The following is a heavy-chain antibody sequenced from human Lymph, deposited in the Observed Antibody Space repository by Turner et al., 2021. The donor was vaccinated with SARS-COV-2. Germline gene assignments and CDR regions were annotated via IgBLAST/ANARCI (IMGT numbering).Heavy chain of an antibody. CDR2: ISYDGSNK. J-gene: IGHJ4*02. CDR1: GFTFSSYA. Sequence: QVQLVESGGGVVQHGRSLRLSCAASGFTFSSYAMHWVRQAPGKRLEWVAVISYDGSNKYYADSVKGRFTISRDNSKNTLYLQMNSLRAEDTAVYYCARDSGYEHYYFDYWGQGTLVTVSS. V-gene: IGHV3-30-3*01. D-gene: IGHD5-12*01. CDR3: ARDSGYEHYYFDY.